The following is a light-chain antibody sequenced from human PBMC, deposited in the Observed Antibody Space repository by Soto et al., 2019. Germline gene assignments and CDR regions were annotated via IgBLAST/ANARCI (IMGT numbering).Light chain of an antibody. CDR1: SSDVGGYNF. CDR3: SSYTSNRGV. Sequence: QSVLTQPASVSGSPGQSITISCTGTSSDVGGYNFVSWYQQHPGKAPKPMIYEVTNRPSGVSDRFSGSKSGNTASLTISGLQAEDEADYYCSSYTSNRGVFGTGTKLTVL. V-gene: IGLV2-14*01. CDR2: EVT. J-gene: IGLJ1*01.